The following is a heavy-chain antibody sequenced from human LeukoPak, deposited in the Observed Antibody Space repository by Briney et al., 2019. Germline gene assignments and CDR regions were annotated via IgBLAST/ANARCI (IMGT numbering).Heavy chain of an antibody. D-gene: IGHD6-19*01. Sequence: SETLSLTCTVSGGSISSYYWSWIRQPAGKGLEWIGRIYTSGSTNYNPSLKSRVTMSVDTSKNQFSLKLSSVTATDTAVYYCAREVAGTVGEKYVEGIDYWGQGTLVTVSS. V-gene: IGHV4-4*07. J-gene: IGHJ4*02. CDR2: IYTSGST. CDR1: GGSISSYY. CDR3: AREVAGTVGEKYVEGIDY.